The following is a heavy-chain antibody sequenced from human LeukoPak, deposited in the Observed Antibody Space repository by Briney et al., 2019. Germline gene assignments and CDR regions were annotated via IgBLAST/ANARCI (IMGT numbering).Heavy chain of an antibody. Sequence: PGGSLRLSCAASGFTFSSYAMSWVRQAPGMGLEWASAISGSGVKTYYADSVKGRFSLSRDNSRNTVYLQMNSLRAEDTAIYYCAKEAITMKNSFDPWGQGTLVTVSS. J-gene: IGHJ5*02. CDR1: GFTFSSYA. CDR2: ISGSGVKT. CDR3: AKEAITMKNSFDP. D-gene: IGHD3-22*01. V-gene: IGHV3-23*01.